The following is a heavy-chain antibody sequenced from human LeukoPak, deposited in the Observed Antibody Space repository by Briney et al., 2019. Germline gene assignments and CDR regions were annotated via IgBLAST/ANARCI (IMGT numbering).Heavy chain of an antibody. D-gene: IGHD3-3*01. Sequence: GGSLRLSCAASGFTVSSNYMSWVRQAPGKGLEWVSAISGSGGSTYYADSVKGRFTISRDNSKNTLYLQMNSLRAEDTAVYYCAKGTPQSQGVVTLDYGGQGTLVTVSS. V-gene: IGHV3-23*01. CDR2: ISGSGGST. J-gene: IGHJ4*02. CDR3: AKGTPQSQGVVTLDY. CDR1: GFTVSSNY.